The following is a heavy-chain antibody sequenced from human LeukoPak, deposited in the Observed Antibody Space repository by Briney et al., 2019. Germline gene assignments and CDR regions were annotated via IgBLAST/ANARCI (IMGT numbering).Heavy chain of an antibody. CDR3: ARRSRYYDSSGHDY. CDR1: DDSISSSSYY. Sequence: SETLSLTCTVSDDSISSSSYYWGWIRQPPGRGLEWIGSIYYSGSTYYNPSPKSRITISVDTSKSQFSLKLSSVTAADTAVYYCARRSRYYDSSGHDYWGQGTLVTVSS. J-gene: IGHJ4*02. CDR2: IYYSGST. D-gene: IGHD3-22*01. V-gene: IGHV4-39*01.